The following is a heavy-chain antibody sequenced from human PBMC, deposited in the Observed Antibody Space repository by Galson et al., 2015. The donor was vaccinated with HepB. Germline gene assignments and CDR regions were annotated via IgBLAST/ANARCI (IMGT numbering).Heavy chain of an antibody. V-gene: IGHV3-74*01. J-gene: IGHJ5*02. CDR1: GFTFSNYW. CDR2: IYTDGSYT. Sequence: SLRLSCAASGFTFSNYWMHWVRQAPGKGLVWVSRIYTDGSYTNYADSVKGRFTISRDNTKNTLYLQMNSLRAEDTAVYYCARQPPCGGSCYSDNWFDPWAREPWSPSPQ. CDR3: ARQPPCGGSCYSDNWFDP. D-gene: IGHD2-15*01.